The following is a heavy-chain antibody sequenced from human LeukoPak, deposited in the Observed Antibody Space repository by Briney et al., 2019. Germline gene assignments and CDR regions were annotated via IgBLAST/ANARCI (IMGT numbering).Heavy chain of an antibody. Sequence: GGSLRLSSAASGFTFCNAWMSWVGHARGKGREWGGRSKSKTDGGTTDYAARVKGRFTISRDDSKNTLYLQMNSLKTEDTAVYYCTTDVGYSGYDSGYWGQGTLVTVSS. J-gene: IGHJ4*02. V-gene: IGHV3-15*01. CDR3: TTDVGYSGYDSGY. D-gene: IGHD5-12*01. CDR1: GFTFCNAW. CDR2: SKSKTDGGTT.